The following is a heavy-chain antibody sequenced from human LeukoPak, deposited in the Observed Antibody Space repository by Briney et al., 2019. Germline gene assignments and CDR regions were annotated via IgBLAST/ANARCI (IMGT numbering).Heavy chain of an antibody. CDR1: GGSMSGYY. J-gene: IGHJ4*02. Sequence: PSETLSLTCTDSGGSMSGYYWGWIRQPPGKGLEWIGYIYRRGGTNYNPSVRSRVSISVDTSKNQFSLELRSVTAADTAVYFCARRYASGWSPTFDYWGQGILVTVST. D-gene: IGHD6-19*01. CDR3: ARRYASGWSPTFDY. V-gene: IGHV4-59*01. CDR2: IYRRGGT.